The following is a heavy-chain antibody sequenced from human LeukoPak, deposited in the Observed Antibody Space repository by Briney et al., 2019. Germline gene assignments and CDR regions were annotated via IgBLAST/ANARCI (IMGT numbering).Heavy chain of an antibody. CDR3: ARLSKDTVVLPAAMAHYFDY. V-gene: IGHV4-59*08. D-gene: IGHD2-2*01. CDR2: IHYTGST. J-gene: IGHJ4*02. Sequence: PSETLSLTCTVSGGSISGYYWSWIRQPPGKGLQFIGYIHYTGSTNYNPSLESRVTLSVDTSENQFSLKLRSVTAADTAVYYCARLSKDTVVLPAAMAHYFDYWGQGTLVTVSS. CDR1: GGSISGYY.